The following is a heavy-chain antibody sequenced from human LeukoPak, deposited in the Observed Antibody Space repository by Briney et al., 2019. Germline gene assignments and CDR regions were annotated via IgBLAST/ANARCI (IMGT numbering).Heavy chain of an antibody. CDR3: AKSAGFRGVREYYFDY. CDR2: ISDSGGST. D-gene: IGHD3-10*01. CDR1: GFTFSSYA. V-gene: IGHV3-23*01. Sequence: GGSLRLSCAASGFTFSSYAMSWVRQAPGKGLEWVSDISDSGGSTYYADSVKGRFTISRDNSKNTLYLQMNSLRAEDTAVYYCAKSAGFRGVREYYFDYWGQGTLVTVSS. J-gene: IGHJ4*02.